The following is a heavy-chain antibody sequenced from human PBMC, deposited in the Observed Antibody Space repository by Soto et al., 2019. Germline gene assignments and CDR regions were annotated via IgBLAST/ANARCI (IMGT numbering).Heavy chain of an antibody. D-gene: IGHD2-2*01. CDR2: IKEDGSEE. CDR1: GFTFSTYW. CDR3: ATAISSPFSNFDY. V-gene: IGHV3-7*01. Sequence: EVQLVQSGGDLVQPGGALRLSCVASGFTFSTYWMTWVHQAPGMGLEWVAGIKEDGSEEVYVDSVKGRFSISRDNAKTSLYLQLNSLRAEDTAVYYSATAISSPFSNFDYWGQGSLVTVSS. J-gene: IGHJ4*02.